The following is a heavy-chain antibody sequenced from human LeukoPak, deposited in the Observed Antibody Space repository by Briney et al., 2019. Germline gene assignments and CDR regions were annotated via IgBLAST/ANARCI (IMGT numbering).Heavy chain of an antibody. V-gene: IGHV4-39*01. CDR2: IYYSGST. CDR3: ASRRIVGATIDY. J-gene: IGHJ4*02. Sequence: SGTLSLTCTVSGGSISSSSYYWGWISQPPGKGLEWIGSIYYSGSTYYNPSLKSRVTISVDTSKNQFSLKLSSVTAADTAVYYCASRRIVGATIDYWGQGTLVTVSS. CDR1: GGSISSSSYY. D-gene: IGHD1-26*01.